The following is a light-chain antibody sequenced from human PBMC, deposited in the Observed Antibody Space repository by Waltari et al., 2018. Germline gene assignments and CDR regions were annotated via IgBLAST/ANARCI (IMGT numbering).Light chain of an antibody. CDR3: QQSYSSLYT. J-gene: IGKJ2*01. V-gene: IGKV1-39*01. CDR1: QRISNF. Sequence: DIQMTQSPSSLSASVGDRVTITCRASQRISNFLNWYQQKPGKAPKLLIHAESSLQSGVPSRFSASGSGTDFTLTISSLQPEDFATYFCQQSYSSLYTFGQGTKLEI. CDR2: AES.